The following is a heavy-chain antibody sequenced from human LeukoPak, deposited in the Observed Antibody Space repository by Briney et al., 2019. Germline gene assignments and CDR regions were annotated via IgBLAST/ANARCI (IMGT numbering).Heavy chain of an antibody. CDR3: AKLRGYSYGWSFDI. Sequence: GGSLRLSCAASGFSFSSFGMHWVRQAPGKGLEWVANIKQDGSEKYYVDSVEGRFTISRDNAKNSLYLQMNSLRAEDTAVYYCAKLRGYSYGWSFDIWGQGTMVTVSS. CDR1: GFSFSSFG. V-gene: IGHV3-7*03. D-gene: IGHD5-18*01. J-gene: IGHJ3*02. CDR2: IKQDGSEK.